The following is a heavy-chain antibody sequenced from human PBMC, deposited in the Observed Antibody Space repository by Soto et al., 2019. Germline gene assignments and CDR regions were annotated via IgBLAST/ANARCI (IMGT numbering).Heavy chain of an antibody. CDR3: AREDRAMDVFDY. V-gene: IGHV4-31*03. D-gene: IGHD5-18*01. CDR2: IYYSGST. J-gene: IGHJ4*02. CDR1: GGSISSGGYY. Sequence: PSETLSLTCSVSGGSISSGGYYWSWIRRHPGKGLEWIGYIYYSGSTYYNPSLKSRVTISVDTSKNQFSLKLSSVTAADTAVYYCAREDRAMDVFDYWGQGTLVTVSS.